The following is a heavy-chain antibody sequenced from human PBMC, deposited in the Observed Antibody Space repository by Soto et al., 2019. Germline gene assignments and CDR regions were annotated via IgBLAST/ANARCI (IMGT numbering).Heavy chain of an antibody. D-gene: IGHD2-15*01. CDR3: AKGRYCSGGSCYSDWFDP. Sequence: GGSLRLSCAASGFTFSSYAMSWVRQAPGKGLERVSAISGSGGSTYYADSVKGRFTISRDNSKNTLYLQMNSLRAEDTAVYYCAKGRYCSGGSCYSDWFDPWGQGTLVTVSS. J-gene: IGHJ5*02. CDR2: ISGSGGST. V-gene: IGHV3-23*01. CDR1: GFTFSSYA.